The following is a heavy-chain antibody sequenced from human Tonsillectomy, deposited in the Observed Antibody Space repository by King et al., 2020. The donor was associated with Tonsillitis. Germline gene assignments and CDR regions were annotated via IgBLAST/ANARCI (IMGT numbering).Heavy chain of an antibody. CDR2: INPSGGST. V-gene: IGHV1-46*03. D-gene: IGHD3-22*01. Sequence: VQLVESGAEVKKPGASVKLSCKASGYTFTSYYMHWVRQAPGQGLEWMGIINPSGGSTSHAQKFRGRVTLTRDTSASTVYMELSSLSSEDTAVYYCARDFGTMIVVAHYYGMDVWGQGTTVTVSS. CDR1: GYTFTSYY. CDR3: ARDFGTMIVVAHYYGMDV. J-gene: IGHJ6*02.